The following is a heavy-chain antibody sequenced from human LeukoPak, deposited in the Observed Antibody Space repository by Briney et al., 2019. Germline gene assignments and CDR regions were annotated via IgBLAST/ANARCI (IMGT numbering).Heavy chain of an antibody. V-gene: IGHV1-18*01. Sequence: GASVKVSCKASGSTFTSYGISWVRQAPGQGLEWMGWISAYNGNTNYAQKLQGRVTMTTDTSTSTVYMELRSLRSDDTAVYYCARVSRSFLYDFWSGSTVNDYWGQGTLVTVSS. CDR1: GSTFTSYG. D-gene: IGHD3-3*01. J-gene: IGHJ4*02. CDR2: ISAYNGNT. CDR3: ARVSRSFLYDFWSGSTVNDY.